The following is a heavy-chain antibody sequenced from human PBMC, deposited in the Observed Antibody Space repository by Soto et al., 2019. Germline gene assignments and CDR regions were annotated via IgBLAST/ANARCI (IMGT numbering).Heavy chain of an antibody. CDR1: GYTFTSYD. Sequence: QVQLVQSGAEVKKPGASVKVSCKASGYTFTSYDINWVRQATGQGLEWMGWMNPNSGNTGYAQKFPGRVTMTSNTSISTAYMELSSLRAEDTAVYYYVRRGFSSSWGYWYFDLWGRGTLVTVSS. D-gene: IGHD6-13*01. CDR3: VRRGFSSSWGYWYFDL. J-gene: IGHJ2*01. V-gene: IGHV1-8*01. CDR2: MNPNSGNT.